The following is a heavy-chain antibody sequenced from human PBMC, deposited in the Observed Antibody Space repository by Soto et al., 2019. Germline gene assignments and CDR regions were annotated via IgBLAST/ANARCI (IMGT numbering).Heavy chain of an antibody. V-gene: IGHV5-51*01. D-gene: IGHD6-6*01. CDR1: GYSFASYW. CDR2: IYPGDSDT. CDR3: ARTRSFTLGFYYDGMDV. J-gene: IGHJ6*02. Sequence: GESLKICCQGAGYSFASYWIGCLRQMPVKDLEWMGIIYPGDSDTRYSPSFQGQVTISADKSLRTAYLQWTSLKASDTALYYCARTRSFTLGFYYDGMDVWGQGTTVTVSS.